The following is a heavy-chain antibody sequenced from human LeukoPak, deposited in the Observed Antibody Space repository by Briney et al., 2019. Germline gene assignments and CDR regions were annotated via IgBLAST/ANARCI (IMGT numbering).Heavy chain of an antibody. CDR1: GGSVSSGSYY. V-gene: IGHV4-61*01. CDR2: IYYGGST. J-gene: IGHJ4*02. Sequence: SETLSLTCTVSGGSVSSGSYYWSWIRQPPGNGLEWIGYIYYGGSTNYNPSLKSRVTISVDTSKNQFSLKLSSVTAADTAVYYCARWPLRGLFDYWGQGTLVTVSS. CDR3: ARWPLRGLFDY. D-gene: IGHD3-16*01.